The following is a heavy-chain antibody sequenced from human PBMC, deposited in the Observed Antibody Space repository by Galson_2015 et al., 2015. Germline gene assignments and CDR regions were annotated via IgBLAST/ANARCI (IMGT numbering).Heavy chain of an antibody. Sequence: SLRLSCAASGFTFSSSSMNWVRQAPGKGLEWVSYTSSSSTIYYADSVKGRFTISRDNAKNSLYLQMNSLRDEDTAVYYCARRRDGYDRDAFDVWGQGTMVTVSS. D-gene: IGHD5-24*01. V-gene: IGHV3-48*02. CDR1: GFTFSSSS. CDR3: ARRRDGYDRDAFDV. CDR2: TSSSSTI. J-gene: IGHJ3*01.